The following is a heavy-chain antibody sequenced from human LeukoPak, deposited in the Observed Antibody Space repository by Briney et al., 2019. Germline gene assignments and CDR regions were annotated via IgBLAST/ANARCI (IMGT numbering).Heavy chain of an antibody. CDR2: INSDGSST. Sequence: PGGSLRLSCAASGFTFINNWMHWVRQAPGKGLVWVSRINSDGSSTSYADSVKGRFTISRDNAKNTLYLQMNSLRAEDTAVYYCARTVTDAFDIWGQGTMVTVSS. V-gene: IGHV3-74*01. CDR3: ARTVTDAFDI. D-gene: IGHD3/OR15-3a*01. J-gene: IGHJ3*02. CDR1: GFTFINNW.